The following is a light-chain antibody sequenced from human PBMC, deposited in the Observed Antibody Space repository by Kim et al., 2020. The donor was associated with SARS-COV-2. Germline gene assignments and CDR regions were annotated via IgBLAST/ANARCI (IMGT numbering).Light chain of an antibody. J-gene: IGKJ1*01. CDR3: QQYNNWWT. CDR2: GAS. CDR1: QSVGSN. V-gene: IGKV3-15*01. Sequence: EIVMTQSPATLSVSPGERATLSCRASQSVGSNLAWYQQKPGQAPRLLIYGASSRATGFPARFSGSGSGTEFTLTISSLQSEDFAVYYCQQYNNWWTFGQGTKVDIK.